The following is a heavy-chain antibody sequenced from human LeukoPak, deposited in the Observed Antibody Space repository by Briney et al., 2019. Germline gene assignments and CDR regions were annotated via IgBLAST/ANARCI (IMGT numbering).Heavy chain of an antibody. Sequence: SGKVCCKAAGGTFTSYAISWGRQAAGRGGGWIGGIITIFGTANYAQKFQGRVTITTDESTSTAYMELSRLRYEDTAVYYCARPGGSSSFDYWGQGTLVTVSS. CDR2: IITIFGTA. CDR3: ARPGGSSSFDY. D-gene: IGHD6-6*01. J-gene: IGHJ4*02. V-gene: IGHV1-69*05. CDR1: GGTFTSYA.